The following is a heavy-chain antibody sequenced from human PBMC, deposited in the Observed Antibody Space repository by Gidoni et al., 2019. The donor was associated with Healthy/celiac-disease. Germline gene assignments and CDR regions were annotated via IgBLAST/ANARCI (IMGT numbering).Heavy chain of an antibody. Sequence: QVQLQESAPGLVKPSQTLSLTCTSPGGPISSVVYYWSWIRQHTGKGLEWIGYIYYSGSTYYNPSLKRRVTISVDTSKNQFSLKLSSVTAADAAVYYCARDVEMATLPTGDAFDIWGQGTMVTVSS. CDR3: ARDVEMATLPTGDAFDI. CDR1: GGPISSVVYY. V-gene: IGHV4-31*03. D-gene: IGHD5-12*01. J-gene: IGHJ3*02. CDR2: IYYSGST.